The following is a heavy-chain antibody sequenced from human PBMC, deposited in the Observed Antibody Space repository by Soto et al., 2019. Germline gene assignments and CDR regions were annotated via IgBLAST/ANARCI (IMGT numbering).Heavy chain of an antibody. J-gene: IGHJ6*02. V-gene: IGHV1-69*12. CDR3: ARAAQPRDYYYGMDV. CDR2: IIPIFGTA. Sequence: QVQLVQSGAEVKKPGSSVKVSCKASGGTFSSYGISWVRQAPGQGLEWMGGIIPIFGTANYAQKFQGRVTITADESTSTAYMELSSLRSEDPAVYYCARAAQPRDYYYGMDVWGQGTTVTVSS. CDR1: GGTFSSYG.